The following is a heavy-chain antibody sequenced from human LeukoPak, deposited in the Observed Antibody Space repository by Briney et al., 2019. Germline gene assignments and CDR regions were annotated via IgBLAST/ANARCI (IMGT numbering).Heavy chain of an antibody. D-gene: IGHD6-25*01. CDR1: GFTFSNYG. Sequence: ASVKVSCKTSGFTFSNYGFTWVRQAPGEGLEWMGWISALNGYTNYAQKFQDRVSMTTDASTSTAYMELRSLRADDTAVYYCETSRSIAAATKDWGQGTLVTVSS. J-gene: IGHJ4*02. CDR2: ISALNGYT. CDR3: ETSRSIAAATKD. V-gene: IGHV1-18*01.